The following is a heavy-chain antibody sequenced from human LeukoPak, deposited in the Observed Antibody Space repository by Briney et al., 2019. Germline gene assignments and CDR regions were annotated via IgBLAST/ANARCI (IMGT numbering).Heavy chain of an antibody. CDR1: GFTFRSYA. CDR3: ARGNWNYGRTIDY. CDR2: ISYDGSNK. D-gene: IGHD1-7*01. J-gene: IGHJ4*02. V-gene: IGHV3-30-3*01. Sequence: PGRSLRLPCAASGFTFRSYAMHWVRQAPGKGLEWVAVISYDGSNKYYADSVKGRFTISRDNSKNTLYLQMNSLRAEDTVVYFCARGNWNYGRTIDYWGQGTLVTVSS.